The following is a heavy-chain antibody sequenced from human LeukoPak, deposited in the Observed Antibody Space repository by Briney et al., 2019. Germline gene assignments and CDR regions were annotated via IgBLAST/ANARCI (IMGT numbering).Heavy chain of an antibody. J-gene: IGHJ6*02. V-gene: IGHV3-53*01. D-gene: IGHD5-12*01. Sequence: PGGSLRLSCAASGFTVSSNYMSWVRQAPGKGLEWVSVIYSGGSTYYADSVKGRFTISRDNSKNPLYLQMNSLRAEDTAVYYCARVRGYSGYEGRYYYYGMDVWGQGTTVTVSS. CDR3: ARVRGYSGYEGRYYYYGMDV. CDR2: IYSGGST. CDR1: GFTVSSNY.